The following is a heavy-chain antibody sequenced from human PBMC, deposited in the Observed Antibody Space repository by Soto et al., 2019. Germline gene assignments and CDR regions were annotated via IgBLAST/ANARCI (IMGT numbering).Heavy chain of an antibody. Sequence: QVHLQESGPGLVKPSGTLSLTCAVSGGSITTNWWSWVRQPPGKGLEWIGEIYHSGTTNYNPSLRGRVTISVDKSNTQFSLNLNSVTSADSAIYSCERHIAVPRTRGFDYWGQGNLVTVSS. CDR1: GGSITTNW. J-gene: IGHJ4*02. CDR3: ERHIAVPRTRGFDY. V-gene: IGHV4-4*02. CDR2: IYHSGTT. D-gene: IGHD6-19*01.